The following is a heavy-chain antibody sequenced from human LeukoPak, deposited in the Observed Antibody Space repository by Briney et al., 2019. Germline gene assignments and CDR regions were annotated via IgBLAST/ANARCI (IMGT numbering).Heavy chain of an antibody. CDR2: IYSGGST. CDR1: GFTVSSNY. D-gene: IGHD3-22*01. CDR3: ARGRRDYYDSSG. V-gene: IGHV3-53*01. J-gene: IGHJ4*02. Sequence: GGSLRLSCAASGFTVSSNYMSWVRQAPRKGLEWVSVIYSGGSTYYAESVKGRFTISRDNSKNMLYLQMNSLRAEDTAVYYCARGRRDYYDSSGWGQGTLVTVSS.